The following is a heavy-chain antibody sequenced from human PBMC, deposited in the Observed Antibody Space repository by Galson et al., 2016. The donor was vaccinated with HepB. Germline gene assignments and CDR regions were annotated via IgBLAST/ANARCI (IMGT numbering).Heavy chain of an antibody. J-gene: IGHJ4*02. D-gene: IGHD5-18*01. CDR3: ASRGYSYGIDY. CDR1: GGSITGFY. Sequence: SETLSLTCSVSGGSITGFYWSWIRQPPGKGLEWIGFFYTSEKTNFNPALKGRVTISLDTSRRQFPLRLSSVTPADTAVYYCASRGYSYGIDYWSPGTLVTVSS. CDR2: FYTSEKT. V-gene: IGHV4-59*01.